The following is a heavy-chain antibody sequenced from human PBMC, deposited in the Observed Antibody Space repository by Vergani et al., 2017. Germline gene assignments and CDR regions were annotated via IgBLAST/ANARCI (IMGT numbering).Heavy chain of an antibody. D-gene: IGHD6-13*01. CDR1: GGSIRSTFYY. CDR2: IYYSGST. V-gene: IGHV4-39*01. J-gene: IGHJ6*03. Sequence: QLQLQESDPGLVKPSETLSLTCTVSGGSIRSTFYYWVWIRQPPGKGLEWIGTIYYSGSTYYNPSLKSRVTISVDTSKNQFSLKLNSVTAADTAVYYCARHKEQLVPGNYYYYYYMDVWGKGTTVTVSS. CDR3: ARHKEQLVPGNYYYYYYMDV.